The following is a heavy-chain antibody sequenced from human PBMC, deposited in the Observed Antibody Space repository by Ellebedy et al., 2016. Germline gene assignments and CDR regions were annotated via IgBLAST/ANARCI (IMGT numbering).Heavy chain of an antibody. V-gene: IGHV3-23*01. CDR2: ISGSGDKT. J-gene: IGHJ4*02. CDR1: GFTFGNFF. CDR3: REGHYSDV. Sequence: GESLKISXVASGFTFGNFFMSWVRQAPGKGLEWVSTISGSGDKTHLADSVKGRFTMSRDIPKNTVYLQMSSLRDEDSAIYYCREGHYSDVWGQGTQVTVS.